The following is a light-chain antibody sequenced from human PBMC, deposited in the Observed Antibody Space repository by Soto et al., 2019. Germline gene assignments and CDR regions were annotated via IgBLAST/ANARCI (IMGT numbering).Light chain of an antibody. Sequence: QSALTQPASVSGSPGQSITISCTGTSSDVGSYNYVSWYQQHPGKAPKLMIYEVSTRPSGVSSRFSGSKSGNTASLTISGLQADDEGDYYCSSKTSSSSPFVFGTGTKVTVL. CDR3: SSKTSSSSPFV. CDR1: SSDVGSYNY. V-gene: IGLV2-14*01. J-gene: IGLJ1*01. CDR2: EVS.